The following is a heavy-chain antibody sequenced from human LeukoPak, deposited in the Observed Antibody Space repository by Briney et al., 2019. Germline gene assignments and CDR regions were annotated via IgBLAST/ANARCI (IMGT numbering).Heavy chain of an antibody. CDR1: GFTFSSYG. CDR3: AKDQDYGDYSFDY. Sequence: PGGSLRLSCAASGFTFSSYGMHWVRQAPGKGLGWGAVISYVGSNKYYADSVKGRFTISRDNSKSTLYLQMNSLRAEDTAVYYCAKDQDYGDYSFDYWGQGTLVTVSS. D-gene: IGHD4-17*01. V-gene: IGHV3-30*18. CDR2: ISYVGSNK. J-gene: IGHJ4*02.